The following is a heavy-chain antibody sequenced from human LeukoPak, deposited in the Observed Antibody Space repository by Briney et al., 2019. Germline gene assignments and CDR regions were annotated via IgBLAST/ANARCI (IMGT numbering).Heavy chain of an antibody. D-gene: IGHD5-24*01. J-gene: IGHJ4*02. Sequence: GGSLRLSCAASGFTFSIYAMSWVRQAPGKGLESGSAISCSDGITYYADSVKDRFTISRDNSKNTLDLQMNSLRAEDTAVHYCAKDPEMATIQVPFDYWGQGTLVTVSS. V-gene: IGHV3-23*01. CDR1: GFTFSIYA. CDR3: AKDPEMATIQVPFDY. CDR2: ISCSDGIT.